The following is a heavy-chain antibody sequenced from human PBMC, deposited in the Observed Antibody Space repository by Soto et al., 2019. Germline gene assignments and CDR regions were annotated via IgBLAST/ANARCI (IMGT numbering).Heavy chain of an antibody. D-gene: IGHD5-12*01. Sequence: GSGPTLVNPTQTLTLTCTFSGFSLTTSGVGVAWIRQPPGKALEWLAVIYWNDDKRYSPSLRSRLTITKDTSKDQVVLTMTNMDPVDTAKYYCEHFNGYEPFEYWGQGTLVTVSS. CDR3: EHFNGYEPFEY. J-gene: IGHJ4*02. CDR1: GFSLTTSGVG. V-gene: IGHV2-5*01. CDR2: IYWNDDK.